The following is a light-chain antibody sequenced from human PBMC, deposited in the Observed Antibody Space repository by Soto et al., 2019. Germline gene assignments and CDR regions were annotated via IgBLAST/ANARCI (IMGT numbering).Light chain of an antibody. V-gene: IGKV3-11*01. J-gene: IGKJ3*01. CDR1: QSVSSY. Sequence: EIVLTQSPATLSLSPGERATLSCRASQSVSSYLAWYQQKPGQAPMLLIYDASNRATGIPARFSGSGSGTDYPLTIDSLDCEDFAVDYGQQRNNAPFTFGPGTKVDIK. CDR3: QQRNNAPFT. CDR2: DAS.